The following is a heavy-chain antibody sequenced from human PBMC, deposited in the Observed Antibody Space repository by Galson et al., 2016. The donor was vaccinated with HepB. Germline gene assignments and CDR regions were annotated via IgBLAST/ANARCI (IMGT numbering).Heavy chain of an antibody. CDR3: ARDGSGTYSSHAFDI. Sequence: SVKVSCKASGYTFTTYGINWVRQAPGQGLEWMGWISPYNGNIYYAQNLQGRVTMTTDTSTTTAYMELRSLRSDDTAVYYCARDGSGTYSSHAFDIWGQGTMVTVSS. CDR2: ISPYNGNI. CDR1: GYTFTTYG. V-gene: IGHV1-18*01. J-gene: IGHJ3*02. D-gene: IGHD1-26*01.